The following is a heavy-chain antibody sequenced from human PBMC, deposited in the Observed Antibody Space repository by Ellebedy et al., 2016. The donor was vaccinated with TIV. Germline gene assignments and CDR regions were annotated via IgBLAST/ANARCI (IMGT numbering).Heavy chain of an antibody. CDR2: IRTDGNTT. CDR1: GFTFSTYW. V-gene: IGHV3-74*01. CDR3: ARDLLRGLYCTSASCFLSDET. J-gene: IGHJ5*02. Sequence: GESLKISCAASGFTFSTYWMHWVRQAPGKGPVWVARIRTDGNTTDYADSVKGRFSISRDNAKNSLYLQMNSLRAGDTAVYYCARDLLRGLYCTSASCFLSDETWGQGTLVTVSS. D-gene: IGHD2-2*01.